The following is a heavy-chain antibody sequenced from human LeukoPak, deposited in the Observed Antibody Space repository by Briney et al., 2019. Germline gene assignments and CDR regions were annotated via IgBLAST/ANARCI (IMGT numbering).Heavy chain of an antibody. CDR1: GFTFSSFA. D-gene: IGHD1-1*01. Sequence: GGSLRLSCAASGFTFSSFAMNWVRPGPEKGLEWVSAISGRGGGGNTYYADSVKGRFTVSRDDSKNTLYLEMNSLTAADTAVYYCAKAESPTGTRGTWLDPWGQGVLVTVSS. CDR3: AKAESPTGTRGTWLDP. V-gene: IGHV3-23*01. J-gene: IGHJ5*02. CDR2: ISGRGGGGNT.